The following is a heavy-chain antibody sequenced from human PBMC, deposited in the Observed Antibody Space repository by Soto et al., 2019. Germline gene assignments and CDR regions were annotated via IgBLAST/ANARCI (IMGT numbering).Heavy chain of an antibody. Sequence: ASVKVSCKASGATFRRYAISWVRQAPGQGLEWMGGIIPIFGAANYAQKFQGRVTITADESTSTAYMELSSLGAEDTAVYYCARSEISDYGEYFWFDPWGQGTLVTVSS. CDR1: GATFRRYA. J-gene: IGHJ5*02. CDR2: IIPIFGAA. V-gene: IGHV1-69*13. CDR3: ARSEISDYGEYFWFDP. D-gene: IGHD4-17*01.